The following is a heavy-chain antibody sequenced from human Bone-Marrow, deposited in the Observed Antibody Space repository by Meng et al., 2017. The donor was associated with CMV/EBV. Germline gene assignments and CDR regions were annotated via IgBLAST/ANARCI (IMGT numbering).Heavy chain of an antibody. V-gene: IGHV3-74*01. CDR1: GFTFSSYE. CDR2: INSDGSST. Sequence: GESLKISCAASGFTFSSYEMNWVRQAPGKGLVWVSRINSDGSSTCYADSVKGRFTISRDNAKNTLYLQMNSLSAEDTAWYYCAREGNYLGFDYWGQGTLVTVSS. J-gene: IGHJ4*02. CDR3: AREGNYLGFDY. D-gene: IGHD3-10*01.